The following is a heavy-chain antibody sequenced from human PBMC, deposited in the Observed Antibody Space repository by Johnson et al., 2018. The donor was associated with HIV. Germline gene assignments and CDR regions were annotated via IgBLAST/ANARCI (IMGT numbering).Heavy chain of an antibody. CDR3: AKDLETGDDYVWGSYQLGAFDI. D-gene: IGHD3-16*02. V-gene: IGHV3-66*01. CDR1: GFTVRRNY. CDR2: IYRGGST. Sequence: VQLVESGGGLVQPGGSLRLSCAASGFTVRRNYMHWVRQAPGKGLEWVSVIYRGGSTYYADSVKGRVTLSRDRSKKTLYLQMNSLRAEDTAVYYCAKDLETGDDYVWGSYQLGAFDIWGQGTMVTVSS. J-gene: IGHJ3*02.